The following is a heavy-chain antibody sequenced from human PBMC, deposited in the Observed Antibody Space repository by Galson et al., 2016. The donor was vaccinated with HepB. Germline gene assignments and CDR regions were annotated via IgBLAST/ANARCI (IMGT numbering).Heavy chain of an antibody. CDR2: VDTRDSYT. Sequence: QSGAEVKKPGESLTISCKGSGYSFAGYWISWVRQMPGKGLEWMGRVDTRDSYTNYSSSFQGRVTISADKSINTAYLQWSSLKASDTAMYYCARLLDSTSSWDYFDYWGQGTLVTVSS. CDR1: GYSFAGYW. J-gene: IGHJ4*02. V-gene: IGHV5-10-1*01. D-gene: IGHD6-6*01. CDR3: ARLLDSTSSWDYFDY.